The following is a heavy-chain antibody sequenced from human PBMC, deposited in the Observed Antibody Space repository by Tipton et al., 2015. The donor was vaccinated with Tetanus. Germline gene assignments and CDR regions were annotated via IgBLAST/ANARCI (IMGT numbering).Heavy chain of an antibody. CDR3: AKDLSGAVAGNEGIYYYYYGMDV. Sequence: SLRLSCAASGFTFDDYAMHWVRQAPGKGLEWVSGISWNSGSIGYADSVKGRFTISRDNAKNSLYLQMNSLRAEDTALYYCAKDLSGAVAGNEGIYYYYYGMDVWGQGTTVTVSS. V-gene: IGHV3-9*01. CDR2: ISWNSGSI. D-gene: IGHD6-19*01. J-gene: IGHJ6*02. CDR1: GFTFDDYA.